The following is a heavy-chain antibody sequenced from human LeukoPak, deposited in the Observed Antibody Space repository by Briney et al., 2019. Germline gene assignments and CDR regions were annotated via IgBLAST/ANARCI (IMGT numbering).Heavy chain of an antibody. CDR1: GSYFTSYW. V-gene: IGHV5-51*01. D-gene: IGHD4-4*01. CDR2: IYPGDSDT. Sequence: GESLQIYCKGSGSYFTSYWIGWVRPMTGKGLEWMGIIYPGDSDTRYSPSFQGQVNISADKSISTAYLQWSSLKASDTAMYYCARLQSPYYYYFGIDVCGQGTTVTVSS. J-gene: IGHJ6*02. CDR3: ARLQSPYYYYFGIDV.